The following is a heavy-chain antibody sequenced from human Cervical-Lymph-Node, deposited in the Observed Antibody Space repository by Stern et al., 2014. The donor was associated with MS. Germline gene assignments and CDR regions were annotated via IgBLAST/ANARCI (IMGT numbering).Heavy chain of an antibody. V-gene: IGHV4-31*03. CDR2: IYYRGST. CDR1: GGSISSSLYY. CDR3: ARRSSTRAFDI. J-gene: IGHJ3*02. Sequence: VHLVESGPRLVKPSQTLSLTCTVSGGSISSSLYYWSWIRQHPAEGLEWIGYIYYRGSTYYNPSLKSRVTISVDTSNNQFSLKLSSVTVADTAVYYCARRSSTRAFDIWGQGTMVTVSS. D-gene: IGHD2-2*01.